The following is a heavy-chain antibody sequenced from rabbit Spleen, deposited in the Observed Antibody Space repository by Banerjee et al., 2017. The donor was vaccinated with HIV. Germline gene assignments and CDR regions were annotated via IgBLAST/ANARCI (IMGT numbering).Heavy chain of an antibody. CDR1: GVSFSISSY. V-gene: IGHV1S40*01. CDR2: IDSGSSGFT. CDR3: ARDTATSFSTYGMDL. Sequence: QSLEESGGDLVKPGASLTLTCTASGVSFSISSYMCWVRQAPGKGLEWIACIDSGSSGFTYYATWAKGRFTCSKPSSTTVTLQMTRLTAAATATYFCARDTATSFSTYGMDLWARGPWSPS. J-gene: IGHJ6*01. D-gene: IGHD1-1*01.